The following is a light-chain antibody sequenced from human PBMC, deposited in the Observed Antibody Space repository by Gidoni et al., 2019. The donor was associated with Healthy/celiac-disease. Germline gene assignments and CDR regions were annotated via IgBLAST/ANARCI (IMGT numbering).Light chain of an antibody. CDR3: QQYNSYSRT. Sequence: DIQMTQSPSTLSASVGERVTLTCRASQSISSWLAWYQQKPGKAPKLLIYKASSFESGVPSRFSGSGSGTEFTLTLSSLQPDDFATYYCQQYNSYSRTFGQGTKVEIK. CDR2: KAS. CDR1: QSISSW. J-gene: IGKJ1*01. V-gene: IGKV1-5*03.